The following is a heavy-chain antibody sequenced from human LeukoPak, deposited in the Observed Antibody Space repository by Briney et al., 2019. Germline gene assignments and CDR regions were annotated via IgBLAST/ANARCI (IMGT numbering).Heavy chain of an antibody. Sequence: PGGSLRLACAASGFTFSSYGMHWVRQAPGKGLEWVAVIWYDGSNKYYADSVKGRFTISRDNSKNTLYLQMNSLRAEDTAVYYCWSYYLDAFDIWGQGTMVTVSS. CDR3: WSYYLDAFDI. CDR1: GFTFSSYG. CDR2: IWYDGSNK. D-gene: IGHD3-10*01. V-gene: IGHV3-33*01. J-gene: IGHJ3*02.